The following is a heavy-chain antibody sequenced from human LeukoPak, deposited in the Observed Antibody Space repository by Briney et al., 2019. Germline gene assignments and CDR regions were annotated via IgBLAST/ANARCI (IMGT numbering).Heavy chain of an antibody. CDR2: IIPIFGTA. J-gene: IGHJ6*02. CDR3: ARESGGGYVAKYYYYGMDV. CDR1: GGTFSSYA. Sequence: ASVKVSCKASGGTFSSYAISWVRQAPGQGLEWMGGIIPIFGTANYAQKFQGRVTITADESTSTAYMELSSLRSEDTAVYYCARESGGGYVAKYYYYGMDVWGQGTTVTVSS. V-gene: IGHV1-69*13. D-gene: IGHD2-15*01.